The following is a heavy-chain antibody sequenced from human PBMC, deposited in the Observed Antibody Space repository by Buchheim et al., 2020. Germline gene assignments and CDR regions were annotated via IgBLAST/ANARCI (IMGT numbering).Heavy chain of an antibody. CDR3: ARSETGTTQWFDP. Sequence: QVQLQESGPGLVKPSETLSLTCTVSGGSISSYYWSWIRQPPGKGLEWIGYIYYSGSTNYNPSLKSRVTIAVDTSKNQFSLKLSSVTAADTAVDYCARSETGTTQWFDPWGQGTL. CDR1: GGSISSYY. CDR2: IYYSGST. J-gene: IGHJ5*02. D-gene: IGHD1-1*01. V-gene: IGHV4-59*01.